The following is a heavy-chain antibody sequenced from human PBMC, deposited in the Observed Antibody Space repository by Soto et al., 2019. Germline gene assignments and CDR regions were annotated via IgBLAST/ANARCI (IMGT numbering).Heavy chain of an antibody. V-gene: IGHV3-30*18. Sequence: QVQLVESGGGVVQPGRPLRLSCAASGFTFSSYGRHWVRQAPGKGLEWVAIISYDGSNKYYADSVKGRFTISRDNSKNTLYLQVNSLRAEDTAVYYCAKGAAVRVDLWGQGTLVTVSS. CDR1: GFTFSSYG. J-gene: IGHJ5*02. CDR3: AKGAAVRVDL. CDR2: ISYDGSNK. D-gene: IGHD6-13*01.